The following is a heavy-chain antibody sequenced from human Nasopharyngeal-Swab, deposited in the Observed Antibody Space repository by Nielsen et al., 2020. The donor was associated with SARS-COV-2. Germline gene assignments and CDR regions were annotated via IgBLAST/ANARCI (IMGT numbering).Heavy chain of an antibody. CDR3: ARDSSTSWYYAFDI. V-gene: IGHV1-18*04. J-gene: IGHJ3*02. D-gene: IGHD2-2*01. Sequence: ASVKVSCKASGYTFIGYGISWVRQAPGQGLEWMGWVSGYNVNTNYAQKFQGRVTMTTDTSTSTAYMELRSLRSDDTAVYYCARDSSTSWYYAFDIWGQGTMVTVSS. CDR2: VSGYNVNT. CDR1: GYTFIGYG.